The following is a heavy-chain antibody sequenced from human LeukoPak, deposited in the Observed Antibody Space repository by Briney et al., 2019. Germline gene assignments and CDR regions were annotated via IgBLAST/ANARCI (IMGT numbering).Heavy chain of an antibody. D-gene: IGHD1-14*01. Sequence: PGGSLRLSCGAYGFTFSSYWMHWVRRAPGKGLVWVSRITSDGSNTIYADSVKGRFTIPRDNAKNTLYLQMNSLSAEDTAVYYCARDLSGSIDYWGQGTLVTVSS. CDR3: ARDLSGSIDY. J-gene: IGHJ4*02. V-gene: IGHV3-74*01. CDR1: GFTFSSYW. CDR2: ITSDGSNT.